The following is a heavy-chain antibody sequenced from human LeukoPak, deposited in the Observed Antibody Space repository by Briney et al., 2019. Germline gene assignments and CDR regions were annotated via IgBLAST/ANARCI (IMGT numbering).Heavy chain of an antibody. V-gene: IGHV4-39*01. CDR1: GGSISRSSYY. D-gene: IGHD3-22*01. Sequence: SETLSLTCTVSGGSISRSSYYWGWIRQPPGKGLEWIGSIHYSGNSYYNPSLKSRVTISVDTSKNQFSLELNPVTAADTAVYYCARPTFASYSSGYHYWGQGTLVTVSS. CDR3: ARPTFASYSSGYHY. CDR2: IHYSGNS. J-gene: IGHJ4*02.